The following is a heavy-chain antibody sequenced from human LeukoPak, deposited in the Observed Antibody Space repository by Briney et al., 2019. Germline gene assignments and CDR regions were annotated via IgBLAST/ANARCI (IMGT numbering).Heavy chain of an antibody. J-gene: IGHJ4*02. CDR3: ARAVAGIFDY. Sequence: PSETLSLTCTVPGGSISSYYWSWIRQPPGKGLEWIGYIYCSGSTNYNPSLKSRVTISVDTSKNQFSLKLSSVTAADTAVYYCARAVAGIFDYWGQGTLVTVSS. V-gene: IGHV4-59*01. CDR2: IYCSGST. CDR1: GGSISSYY. D-gene: IGHD6-19*01.